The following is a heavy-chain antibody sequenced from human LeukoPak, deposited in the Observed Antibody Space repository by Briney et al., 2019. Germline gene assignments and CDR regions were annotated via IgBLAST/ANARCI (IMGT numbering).Heavy chain of an antibody. J-gene: IGHJ5*02. V-gene: IGHV1-69*13. CDR3: AGDVEDIVVVPAAIRPTYNWFDP. CDR1: GGTFSSYA. CDR2: IIPIFGTA. D-gene: IGHD2-2*01. Sequence: ASVKVSCKASGGTFSSYAISWVRQAPGQGLEWMGGIIPIFGTANYAQKFQGRVTITADESTSTAYMELSSLRSEDTAVYYCAGDVEDIVVVPAAIRPTYNWFDPWGQGTLVTVSS.